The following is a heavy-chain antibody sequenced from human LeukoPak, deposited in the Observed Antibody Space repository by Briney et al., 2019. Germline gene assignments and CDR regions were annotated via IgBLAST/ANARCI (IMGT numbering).Heavy chain of an antibody. V-gene: IGHV4-34*01. CDR2: INHSGST. D-gene: IGHD2-15*01. J-gene: IGHJ5*02. CDR3: ARNVLGYCSGGSCDHSGWFDP. Sequence: PSETLSLTCAVYGGSFSGYYWSWIRQPPGKGLEWIGEINHSGSTNYNPSLKSRVTISVDTSKNQFSLKLSSVTAAGTAVYYCARNVLGYCSGGSCDHSGWFDPWGQGTLVTVSS. CDR1: GGSFSGYY.